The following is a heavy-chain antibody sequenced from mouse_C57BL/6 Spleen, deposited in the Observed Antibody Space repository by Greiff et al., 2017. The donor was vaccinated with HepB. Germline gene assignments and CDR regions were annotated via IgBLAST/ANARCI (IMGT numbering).Heavy chain of an antibody. CDR2: IDPKSGGT. CDR3: ACANWDEGYDYDD. J-gene: IGHJ2*01. D-gene: IGHD4-1*01. Sequence: QVQLQQPGAELVKPGASVKLSCKASGYTFTSYWMNWVKQRPGRGLEWIGRIDPKSGGTKYNEKFKSKATLTEDKPSSTAYMELSSLTSEDSAVYYCACANWDEGYDYDDWGQGTTVTVAS. V-gene: IGHV1-72*01. CDR1: GYTFTSYW.